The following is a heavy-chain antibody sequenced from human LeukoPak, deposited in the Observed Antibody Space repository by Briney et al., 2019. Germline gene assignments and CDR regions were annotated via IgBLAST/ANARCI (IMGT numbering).Heavy chain of an antibody. CDR1: GYTFTGYY. CDR2: INPNSGGT. CDR3: ARTPTYYYDSSGGDY. D-gene: IGHD3-22*01. Sequence: GASVKVSCKASGYTFTGYYMHWVRQAPGQGLEWMGWINPNSGGTNYAQKFQGRVTMTRDTSISTAYMELSRLRSENTAVYYCARTPTYYYDSSGGDYWGQGTLVTVSS. J-gene: IGHJ4*02. V-gene: IGHV1-2*02.